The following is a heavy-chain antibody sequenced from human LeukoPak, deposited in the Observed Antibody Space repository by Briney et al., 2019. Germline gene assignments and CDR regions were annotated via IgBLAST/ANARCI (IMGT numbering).Heavy chain of an antibody. CDR3: ARQVYDSSAPVGY. CDR2: IIPILGIA. Sequence: SVKVSCKASGYIFISYYISWVRQAPGQGLEWMGRIIPILGIANYAQKFQGRVTITADKSTSTAYMELSSLRSEDTAVYYCARQVYDSSAPVGYWGQGTLVTVSS. V-gene: IGHV1-69*02. CDR1: GYIFISYY. D-gene: IGHD3-22*01. J-gene: IGHJ4*02.